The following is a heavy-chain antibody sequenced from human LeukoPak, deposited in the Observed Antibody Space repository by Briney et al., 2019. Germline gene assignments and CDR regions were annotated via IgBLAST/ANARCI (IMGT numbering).Heavy chain of an antibody. CDR2: IRQDGSEE. V-gene: IGHV3-7*01. CDR1: GLSFSSYY. J-gene: IGHJ4*02. CDR3: ARDSNWYPVDY. D-gene: IGHD6-13*01. Sequence: GGSLRLFCAASGLSFSSYYMTWVRQAPGKGLEWVANIRQDGSEENYADSVKGRHTISRGNDKNSLYLQINSLRAEDTAVYYCARDSNWYPVDYWGQGTLVTVSS.